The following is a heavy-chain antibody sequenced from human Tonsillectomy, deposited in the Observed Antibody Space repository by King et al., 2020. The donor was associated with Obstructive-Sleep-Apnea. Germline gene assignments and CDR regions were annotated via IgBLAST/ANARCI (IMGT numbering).Heavy chain of an antibody. CDR2: ISYDGSKE. V-gene: IGHV3-30*04. J-gene: IGHJ4*02. D-gene: IGHD3-3*01. CDR1: GFTFSSYV. Sequence: VQLVESGGGVVQPGRSLRLSCAASGFTFSSYVMHWVRQAPGKGLEWVALISYDGSKEYYADSVKGRFTISRDNSMNTLYVQMNSLRPEDTAVYYCARVYYDFGPLDYWGQGTLVTVSS. CDR3: ARVYYDFGPLDY.